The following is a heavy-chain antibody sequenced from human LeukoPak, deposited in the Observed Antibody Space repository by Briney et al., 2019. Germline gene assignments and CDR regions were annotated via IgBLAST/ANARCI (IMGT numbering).Heavy chain of an antibody. V-gene: IGHV3-43D*03. CDR1: GFTFDDYA. J-gene: IGHJ6*03. D-gene: IGHD1-26*01. Sequence: HPGGSLRLSCAASGFTFDDYAMHWVRQAPGKGLEWVSLISWDGGSTYYADSVKGRFTISRDNAKNSLYLQMNSLRAEDTAVYYCARDQGKVGATNWDYYYYMDVWGKGTTVTVSS. CDR3: ARDQGKVGATNWDYYYYMDV. CDR2: ISWDGGST.